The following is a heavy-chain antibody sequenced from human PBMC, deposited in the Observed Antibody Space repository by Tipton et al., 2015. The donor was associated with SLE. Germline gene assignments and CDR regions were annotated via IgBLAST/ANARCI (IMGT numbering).Heavy chain of an antibody. D-gene: IGHD6-13*01. V-gene: IGHV3-23*01. CDR2: ISGLGGTT. CDR1: GFTFSSYA. J-gene: IGHJ1*01. CDR3: VNREAAAGEKYYQY. Sequence: SLRLSCAASGFTFSSYAMTLVRQAPGKGLEWVSGISGLGGTTHYADSVQGRFTISRDNSKNTLFLQMNSLRAEDTAVYYCVNREAAAGEKYYQYWGQGTLVTVSS.